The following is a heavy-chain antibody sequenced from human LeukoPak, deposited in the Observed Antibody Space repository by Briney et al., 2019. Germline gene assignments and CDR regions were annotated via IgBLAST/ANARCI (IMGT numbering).Heavy chain of an antibody. CDR1: GFTFSSYW. CDR2: IKLDVSET. J-gene: IGHJ3*01. V-gene: IGHV3-7*01. CDR3: ARKGNAFDF. D-gene: IGHD3-10*01. Sequence: GGSLRLSCTASGFTFSSYWMTWVRQAPGKGLEWVANIKLDVSETYYVDSVRGRFTISRDNTKNSLYLQMDSLRAEDTAVYYCARKGNAFDFWGQGTMVTVSS.